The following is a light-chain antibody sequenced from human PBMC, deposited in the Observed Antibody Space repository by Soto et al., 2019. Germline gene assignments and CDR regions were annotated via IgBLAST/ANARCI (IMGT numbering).Light chain of an antibody. CDR1: TSDVGTYNL. CDR3: WSYTGINTWG. CDR2: EVT. Sequence: QSALTQPASVSGSPGQSITISCTGTTSDVGTYNLVSWYQQHPDKAPKLMIYEVTKRPSGVSNRFSGSKSGNTASLTISGLQAEDGADYYCWSYTGINTWGFGGGTKLTVL. V-gene: IGLV2-23*02. J-gene: IGLJ3*02.